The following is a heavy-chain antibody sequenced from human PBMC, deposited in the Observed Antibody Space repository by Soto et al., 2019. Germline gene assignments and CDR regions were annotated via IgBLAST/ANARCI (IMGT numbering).Heavy chain of an antibody. CDR1: GYTLTELS. Sequence: QVQLVQSGAEVKKPGASVKVFCKVSGYTLTELSMHWVRQAPGKGLEWMGGFDPEDGETIYAQKFQGRVTMTEDTSTDTAYMELSSLRSEDTAVYYCATVSLAATQQIYWFDPWGQGTLVTVSS. D-gene: IGHD2-15*01. V-gene: IGHV1-24*01. CDR3: ATVSLAATQQIYWFDP. CDR2: FDPEDGET. J-gene: IGHJ5*02.